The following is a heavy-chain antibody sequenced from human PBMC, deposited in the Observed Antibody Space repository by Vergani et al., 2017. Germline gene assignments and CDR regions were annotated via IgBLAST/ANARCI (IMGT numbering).Heavy chain of an antibody. CDR1: GYTFITYG. Sequence: QVQLVQSGAEVKKPGASVKVSCKASGYTFITYGITWVRQAPGQGLEWMGWISGYNGNTNYAQKLQGRVTMTTDTSTSTAYMELRSLRAEDTAVYYCARMRDIVVVPVAPTDYWGQGTLVTVSS. CDR3: ARMRDIVVVPVAPTDY. V-gene: IGHV1-18*04. D-gene: IGHD2-2*01. CDR2: ISGYNGNT. J-gene: IGHJ4*02.